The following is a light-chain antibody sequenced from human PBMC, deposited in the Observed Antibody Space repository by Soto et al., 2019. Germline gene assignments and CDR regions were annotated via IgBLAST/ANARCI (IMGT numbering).Light chain of an antibody. Sequence: QSALTQPASVSGSPGQSITISCTGTSSDVGSYNYVSWYQQHPGKAPKLMIYEVSDRPSGISSRFSGSKSGNTASLTISGLQAEDEADYYCCSYAGSQVFGGGTKVTVL. CDR3: CSYAGSQV. CDR1: SSDVGSYNY. CDR2: EVS. J-gene: IGLJ2*01. V-gene: IGLV2-23*02.